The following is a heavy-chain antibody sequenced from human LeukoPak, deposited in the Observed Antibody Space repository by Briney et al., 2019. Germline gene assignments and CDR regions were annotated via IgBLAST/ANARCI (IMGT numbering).Heavy chain of an antibody. CDR3: ARGAYGDYVA. CDR2: IYYSGST. V-gene: IGHV4-59*01. CDR1: GGSFCGYY. Sequence: SETLSLTCAVYGGSFCGYYGSWLRQPPGKGLEWIGYIYYSGSTNYNPSLKSRVTISVDTSKTQFSLKLSSVTAADTAVYYCARGAYGDYVAWGQGTLVTVSS. J-gene: IGHJ5*02. D-gene: IGHD4-17*01.